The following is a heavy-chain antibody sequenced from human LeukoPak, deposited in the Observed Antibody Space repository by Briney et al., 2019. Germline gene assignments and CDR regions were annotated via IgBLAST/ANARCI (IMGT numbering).Heavy chain of an antibody. CDR2: INPDGRTI. Sequence: GGSLRLSCAASGFTFSSYWMHWVRQAPGKGLVWVSRINPDGRTITYADSVVGRIAISRDNAKNTLYLQMNSLRDEDTAVYYCARVAVGRYDFDYWGRGTLVTVSS. J-gene: IGHJ4*01. CDR3: ARVAVGRYDFDY. D-gene: IGHD1-26*01. V-gene: IGHV3-74*03. CDR1: GFTFSSYW.